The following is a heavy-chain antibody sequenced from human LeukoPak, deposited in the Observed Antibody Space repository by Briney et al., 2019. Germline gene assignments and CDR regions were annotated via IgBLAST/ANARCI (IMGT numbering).Heavy chain of an antibody. CDR1: GFTFSSYE. J-gene: IGHJ3*02. CDR3: ATALDTAMAYDAFNI. Sequence: GGSLRLSCEASGFTFSSYEMNWVRQAPGKGLVWVSRINSDGSSTTYADSVKGRFTISRDNAKNTLYLQMNSLRAEDTAVYYCATALDTAMAYDAFNIWGQGTMVTVSS. V-gene: IGHV3-74*01. CDR2: INSDGSST. D-gene: IGHD5-18*01.